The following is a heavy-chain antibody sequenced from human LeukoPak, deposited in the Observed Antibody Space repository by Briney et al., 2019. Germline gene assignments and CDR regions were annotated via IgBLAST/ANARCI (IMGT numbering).Heavy chain of an antibody. CDR3: ARARDGVVVAVRYWYFDL. V-gene: IGHV4-34*01. CDR1: GGSFSGYY. CDR2: INHSGST. J-gene: IGHJ2*01. Sequence: SETLSLTCAVYGGSFSGYYWSWIRQPPGKGLEWIGEINHSGSTNYNPSLKSRVTISVDTSKNQFSLKLSSVTAADTAVYYCARARDGVVVAVRYWYFDLWGRGTLVTVS. D-gene: IGHD2-15*01.